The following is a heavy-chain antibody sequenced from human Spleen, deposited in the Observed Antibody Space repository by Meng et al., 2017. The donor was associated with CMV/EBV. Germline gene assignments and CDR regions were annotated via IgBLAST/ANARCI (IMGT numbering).Heavy chain of an antibody. D-gene: IGHD3/OR15-3a*01. CDR2: IDTDGRNT. CDR3: ARVKRPYGFWSGYRADAFDV. Sequence: SHWMHWVRQPPGKGVVWISRIDTDGRNTAYADSVKGRFTISRDNAKNILFLQLNSLRVEDTAVYHCARVKRPYGFWSGYRADAFDVWGQGTVVTVSS. V-gene: IGHV3-74*03. CDR1: SHW. J-gene: IGHJ3*01.